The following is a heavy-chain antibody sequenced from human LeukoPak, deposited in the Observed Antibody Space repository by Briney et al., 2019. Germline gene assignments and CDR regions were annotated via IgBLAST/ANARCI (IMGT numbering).Heavy chain of an antibody. CDR2: IYSGGST. J-gene: IGHJ5*02. CDR1: GFTVSSNY. V-gene: IGHV3-66*01. Sequence: TGGSLRLSCAASGFTVSSNYMSWVRQAPGKGLEWVSVIYSGGSTYYADSVKGRFTISRDNSKNTLYLQMNSLRAEDTAVYYCARDHRGDYPAYNWFDPWGQGTLVTVSS. CDR3: ARDHRGDYPAYNWFDP. D-gene: IGHD4-17*01.